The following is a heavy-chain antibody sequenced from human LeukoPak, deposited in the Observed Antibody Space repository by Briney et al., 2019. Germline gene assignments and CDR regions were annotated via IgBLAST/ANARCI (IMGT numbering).Heavy chain of an antibody. Sequence: PGGSLRLSCAASGFTFNDYWMTWVRQAPGKGLEWVSYISNTGSTMYYADSVKGRFTISRDNAKNSLYLQMNSLRAEDTAVYYCARVYRSGGSIDYWGQGTLVTVSS. CDR2: ISNTGSTM. D-gene: IGHD2-15*01. CDR3: ARVYRSGGSIDY. J-gene: IGHJ4*02. V-gene: IGHV3-11*04. CDR1: GFTFNDYW.